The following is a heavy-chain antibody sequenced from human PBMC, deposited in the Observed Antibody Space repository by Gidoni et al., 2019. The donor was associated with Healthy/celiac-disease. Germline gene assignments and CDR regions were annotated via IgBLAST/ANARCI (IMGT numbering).Heavy chain of an antibody. CDR2: TRNKANSYTT. CDR1: GFTFSDHY. V-gene: IGHV3-72*01. D-gene: IGHD3-16*02. Sequence: EVQLVESGGGLVQPGGSLRLSCAASGFTFSDHYMDWVRQAPGKGLEWVGRTRNKANSYTTEYAASVKGRFTISRDDSKNSLYLQMNSLKTEDTAVYYCARAVFNYDYVWGSYRSYYFDYWGQGTLVTVSS. CDR3: ARAVFNYDYVWGSYRSYYFDY. J-gene: IGHJ4*02.